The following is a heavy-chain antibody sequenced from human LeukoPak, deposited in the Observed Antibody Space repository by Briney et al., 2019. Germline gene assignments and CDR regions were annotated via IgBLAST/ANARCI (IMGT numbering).Heavy chain of an antibody. Sequence: GGSLRLSCAASGFTFISYSIHWVRQAPGKGLEWVAFIRYDGSNKYYADSVKGRFTISRDNAKNSLYLQMNSLRAEDTALYYCARGTTVVIDYYYYYLDVWGKGTTVTISS. J-gene: IGHJ6*03. CDR3: ARGTTVVIDYYYYYLDV. CDR1: GFTFISYS. CDR2: IRYDGSNK. V-gene: IGHV3-30*02. D-gene: IGHD4-23*01.